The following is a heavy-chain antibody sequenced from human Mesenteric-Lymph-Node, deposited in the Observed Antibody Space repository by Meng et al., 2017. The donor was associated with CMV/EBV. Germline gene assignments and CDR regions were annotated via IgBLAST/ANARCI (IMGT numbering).Heavy chain of an antibody. Sequence: SETLSLTCTVSGGSISNNNYYWAWIRQPPGKGLEWIGTIHYSGSTHYNPSLKSRVTMSVDTSKNQFSVKVRSVTAADTAVYYCTLYDIIGYVNDIQHWGQGTLVTVSS. CDR2: IHYSGST. CDR1: GGSISNNNYY. V-gene: IGHV4-39*07. J-gene: IGHJ1*01. CDR3: TLYDIIGYVNDIQH. D-gene: IGHD3-22*01.